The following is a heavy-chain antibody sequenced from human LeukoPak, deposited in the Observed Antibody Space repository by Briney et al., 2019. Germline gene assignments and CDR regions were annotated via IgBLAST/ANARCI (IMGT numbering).Heavy chain of an antibody. J-gene: IGHJ4*02. CDR3: ARGKTGSGWPFFDY. Sequence: SETLSLTFTVSGGSISSYSWCWIRQPPGKGLEWIGYIYYSGSTNYNPSLKSRVTISVDTSKNQFSLKLSSVTAADTAVYYCARGKTGSGWPFFDYWGQGTLVTVSS. D-gene: IGHD6-19*01. CDR2: IYYSGST. CDR1: GGSISSYS. V-gene: IGHV4-59*08.